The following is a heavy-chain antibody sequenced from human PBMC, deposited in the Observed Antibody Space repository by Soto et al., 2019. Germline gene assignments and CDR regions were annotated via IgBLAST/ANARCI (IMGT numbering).Heavy chain of an antibody. Sequence: QVQLQESGPGLVKPSQTLSLTCTVSGGSISSGDYYWSWIRQPPGKGLEWIGYIYYSGSTYYNPSLQSRVTISVDTSKKQFSLKLSSVTAADTAVYYCARVGFGELLAHGMDVWGQGTTFTVSS. CDR3: ARVGFGELLAHGMDV. J-gene: IGHJ6*02. CDR1: GGSISSGDYY. CDR2: IYYSGST. D-gene: IGHD3-10*01. V-gene: IGHV4-30-4*01.